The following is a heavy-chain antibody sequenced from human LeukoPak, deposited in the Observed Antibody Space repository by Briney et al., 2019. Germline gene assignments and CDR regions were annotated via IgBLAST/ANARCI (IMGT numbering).Heavy chain of an antibody. D-gene: IGHD3-22*01. V-gene: IGHV1-2*02. CDR1: GYTFTGYY. CDR3: ARVAYDAHYYQYGMDV. CDR2: INPISGGT. J-gene: IGHJ6*02. Sequence: ASVKVSCKASGYTFTGYYMHYLRPAPGQGLEWMGWINPISGGTHFAQKFQGRVTMTRDTSISTAYMELSRLKSDDTAVYYCARVAYDAHYYQYGMDVWGQGTTVTVSS.